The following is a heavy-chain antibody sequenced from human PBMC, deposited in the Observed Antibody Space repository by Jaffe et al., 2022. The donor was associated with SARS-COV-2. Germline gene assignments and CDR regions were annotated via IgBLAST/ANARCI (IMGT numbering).Heavy chain of an antibody. V-gene: IGHV3-73*01. Sequence: EVQLVESGGGLVQPGGSLKLSCAASGFTFSGSAMHWVRQASGKGLEWVGRIRSKANSYATAYAASVKGRFTISRDDSKNTAYLQMNSLKTEDTAVYYCTRHGSLGGGYYYGMDVWGQGTTVTVSS. CDR2: IRSKANSYAT. J-gene: IGHJ6*02. CDR3: TRHGSLGGGYYYGMDV. CDR1: GFTFSGSA. D-gene: IGHD2-15*01.